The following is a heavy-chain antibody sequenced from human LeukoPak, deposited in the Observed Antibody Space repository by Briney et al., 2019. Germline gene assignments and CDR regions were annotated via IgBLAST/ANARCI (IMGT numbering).Heavy chain of an antibody. Sequence: AGGSLRLSCAASGSTFRSYEMNWVRQAPGKGLEWVSYISSSGGTIYYADSVKGRFTISRDNAKNSLYLQMSSLRAEDTAVYYCARDLTGPFDYWGQGTLVTVSS. J-gene: IGHJ4*02. CDR3: ARDLTGPFDY. V-gene: IGHV3-48*03. CDR2: ISSSGGTI. D-gene: IGHD1-14*01. CDR1: GSTFRSYE.